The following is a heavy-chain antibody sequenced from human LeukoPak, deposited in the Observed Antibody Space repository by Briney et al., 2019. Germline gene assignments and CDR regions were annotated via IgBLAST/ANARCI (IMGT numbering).Heavy chain of an antibody. V-gene: IGHV4-38-2*01. J-gene: IGHJ4*02. Sequence: SETLSLTCAVSGYSISSGYYWGWIRQPPGKGLEWIGSIYHSGSTYYNPSLKSRVTISVDTSKNQFSLKLSSVTAADTAVYYCATGRNWNYVSLDYWGQGTLVTVSS. D-gene: IGHD1-7*01. CDR2: IYHSGST. CDR3: ATGRNWNYVSLDY. CDR1: GYSISSGYY.